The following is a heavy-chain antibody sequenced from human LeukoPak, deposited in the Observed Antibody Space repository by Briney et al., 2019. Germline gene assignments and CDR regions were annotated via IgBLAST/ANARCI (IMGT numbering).Heavy chain of an antibody. J-gene: IGHJ4*02. CDR2: IWDDGSNK. D-gene: IGHD1-20*01. Sequence: PGGSLRLSCAASGFTFSSYGMHWVRQAPGKGLEWVAVIWDDGSNKYYADSVKGRFTISRDNSKNTLYLQMNSLRAEDTAVYYCARDHLDNWNSGYWGQGTLVTVS. CDR1: GFTFSSYG. V-gene: IGHV3-33*01. CDR3: ARDHLDNWNSGY.